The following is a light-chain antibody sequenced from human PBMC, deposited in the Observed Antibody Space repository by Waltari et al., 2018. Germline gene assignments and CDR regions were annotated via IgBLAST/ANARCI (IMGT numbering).Light chain of an antibody. CDR3: QHRSTWRHT. CDR2: DAS. V-gene: IGKV3-11*01. CDR1: QSVSDY. J-gene: IGKJ4*01. Sequence: EVVLTQSPATLSLSPGERATLSCRASQSVSDYLVWYQQKPGQAPRLLIYDASKRATGTPPRFSGSGSGTDFTLTISSLEPEDIAVYYCQHRSTWRHTFGGGTK.